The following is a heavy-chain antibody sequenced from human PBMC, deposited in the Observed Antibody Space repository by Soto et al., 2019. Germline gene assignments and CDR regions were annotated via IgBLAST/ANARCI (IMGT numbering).Heavy chain of an antibody. CDR3: ARVRFGELV. CDR2: IGVGGGDR. J-gene: IGHJ4*02. CDR1: GFTFSSYA. V-gene: IGHV3-23*01. Sequence: VQLLESGGGLVKPGGSLRLSCAASGFTFSSYAMSWVRQAPGKGLEWVSIIGVGGGDRYYPESVKGRFTISRDNSRDTLYLEMNSLRDEDTAVYYCARVRFGELVWGQGTLVTVSS. D-gene: IGHD3-10*01.